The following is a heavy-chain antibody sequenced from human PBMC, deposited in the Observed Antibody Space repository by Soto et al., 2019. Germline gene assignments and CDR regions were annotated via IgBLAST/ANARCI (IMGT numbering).Heavy chain of an antibody. J-gene: IGHJ4*02. CDR2: ISYDGSNK. Sequence: SGGSLRLSCAASGFTFSSYAMHWVRQAPGKGLEWVAVISYDGSNKYYADSVKGRFTISRDNSKNTLYLQMNSLRAEDTAVYYCARETNDYGDYFDYWGQGTL. D-gene: IGHD4-17*01. V-gene: IGHV3-30-3*01. CDR3: ARETNDYGDYFDY. CDR1: GFTFSSYA.